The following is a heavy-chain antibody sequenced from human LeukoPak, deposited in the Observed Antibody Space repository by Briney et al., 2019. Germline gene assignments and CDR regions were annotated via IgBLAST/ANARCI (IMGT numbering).Heavy chain of an antibody. CDR2: LYHSGGT. D-gene: IGHD2/OR15-2a*01. V-gene: IGHV4-38-2*02. Sequence: SETLSLTCTVSGSSITTAYYWGWIRQPPGKGLEWIGSLYHSGGTYYSPSLKSRVTISVDTSKNQFSLKLSSVTAADTAVYYCARGFTLFDPWGQGTLVTVSS. CDR3: ARGFTLFDP. CDR1: GSSITTAYY. J-gene: IGHJ5*02.